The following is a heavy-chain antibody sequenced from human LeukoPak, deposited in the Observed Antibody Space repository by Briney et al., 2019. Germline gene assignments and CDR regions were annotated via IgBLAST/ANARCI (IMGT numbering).Heavy chain of an antibody. V-gene: IGHV3-23*01. CDR3: AKDPYYDFWSGYLGNWFEA. J-gene: IGHJ5*02. Sequence: PGGSLRLSCAASGFTFSSYAMSWVRQAPGKGLEWVSAISGSGGSTYYADSVKGRFTISRDNSKNTLYLQMNSLRAEDTAVYYCAKDPYYDFWSGYLGNWFEAWGQGTLVTVSS. CDR2: ISGSGGST. D-gene: IGHD3-3*01. CDR1: GFTFSSYA.